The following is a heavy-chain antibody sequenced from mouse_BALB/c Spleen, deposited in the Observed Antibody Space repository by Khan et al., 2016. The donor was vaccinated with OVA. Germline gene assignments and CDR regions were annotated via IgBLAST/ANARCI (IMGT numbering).Heavy chain of an antibody. CDR1: GYIFTSYW. Sequence: VQLQQSGAQLVRPGASVKLSCKTSGYIFTSYWIHWVKQRSGQGLEWIARIYPGTDNTYYNEKLKDRATLTADRSSSTAYMQLSSLKSEDSAVYFCAREEALYYFDYWGQGTTLTVSS. D-gene: IGHD3-2*02. J-gene: IGHJ2*01. CDR3: AREEALYYFDY. V-gene: IGHV1S132*01. CDR2: IYPGTDNT.